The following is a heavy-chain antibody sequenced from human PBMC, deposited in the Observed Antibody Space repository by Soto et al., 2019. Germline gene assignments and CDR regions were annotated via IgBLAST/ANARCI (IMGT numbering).Heavy chain of an antibody. CDR3: VRELASRSDL. CDR1: GFTFSTYP. V-gene: IGHV3-30-3*01. CDR2: IAYDGTNQ. D-gene: IGHD6-13*01. J-gene: IGHJ5*02. Sequence: VGSLRLSCTASGFTFSTYPMHWVRQAPGKGPEWVAVIAYDGTNQYYGDSVKGRFNIYRDNSKNTLYLQMRSLRVDDTAVYYCVRELASRSDLWGQGTLVTVSS.